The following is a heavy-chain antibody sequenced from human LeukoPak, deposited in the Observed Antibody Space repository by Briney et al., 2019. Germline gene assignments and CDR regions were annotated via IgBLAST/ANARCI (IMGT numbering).Heavy chain of an antibody. V-gene: IGHV4-39*01. CDR1: GGSISSSNYY. CDR2: IYYSGST. Sequence: SETLSLTCTVSGGSISSSNYYWGWIRQPPGKGLEWIGSIYYSGSTSYNPSHKSRVTISVDTSKIQFSLGLSSVSAADTAVYYCARHGGPCSGGSCRNNWFDPWGQGTLVTVSS. J-gene: IGHJ5*02. CDR3: ARHGGPCSGGSCRNNWFDP. D-gene: IGHD2-15*01.